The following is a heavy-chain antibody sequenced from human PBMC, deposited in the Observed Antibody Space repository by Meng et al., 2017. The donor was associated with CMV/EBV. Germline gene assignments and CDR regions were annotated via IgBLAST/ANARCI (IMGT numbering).Heavy chain of an antibody. CDR2: IYWNDDK. CDR3: AHTLGEPAYYYGMDV. V-gene: IGHV2-5*01. Sequence: SGSTLVKPTQTLSLTCTFSVSSLSTSGVGVGWIRQPPGKALEWLALIYWNDDKRYSPSLKSRLTITKDTSKNQVVLTMTNMDPVDTATYYCAHTLGEPAYYYGMDVWGQGTTVTVSS. J-gene: IGHJ6*02. D-gene: IGHD1-14*01. CDR1: VSSLSTSGVG.